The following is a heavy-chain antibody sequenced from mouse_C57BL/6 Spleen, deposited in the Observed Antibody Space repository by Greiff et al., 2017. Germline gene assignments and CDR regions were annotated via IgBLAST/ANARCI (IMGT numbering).Heavy chain of an antibody. CDR1: GFSLTSYG. J-gene: IGHJ2*01. V-gene: IGHV2-2*01. CDR2: IWSGGST. D-gene: IGHD1-1*01. CDR3: ARGGTVVDY. Sequence: VQLQQSGPGLVQPSQSLSITCTVSGFSLTSYGVHWVRQSPGKGLEWLGVIWSGGSTDYNAAFISRLSISKDNSKSQVFFKMNSLQADDTAIYYCARGGTVVDYWGQGTTLTVSS.